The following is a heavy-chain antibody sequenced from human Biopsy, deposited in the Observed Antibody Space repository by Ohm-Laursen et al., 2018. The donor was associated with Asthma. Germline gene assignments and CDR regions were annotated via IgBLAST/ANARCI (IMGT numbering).Heavy chain of an antibody. CDR3: ASQSSRPDFWSGYYYFDY. J-gene: IGHJ4*02. V-gene: IGHV3-7*01. Sequence: GSLRLSCAASGFTFGDYWMSWVRQVPGKGLEWVANIKHDGSEKNHVDSLKGRFTISRDNAKNSLYLQMNSLRAEDTAVYYCASQSSRPDFWSGYYYFDYWGQGTLVTVSS. CDR2: IKHDGSEK. D-gene: IGHD3-3*01. CDR1: GFTFGDYW.